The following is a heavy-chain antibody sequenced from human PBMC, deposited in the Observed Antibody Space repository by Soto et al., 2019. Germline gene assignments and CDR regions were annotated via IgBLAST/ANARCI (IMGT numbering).Heavy chain of an antibody. D-gene: IGHD6-19*01. J-gene: IGHJ4*02. CDR3: ASRSSGWYFDY. Sequence: EVQLLESGGGLVQPGGSLRLSCAASGFTFSSYAMNWVRQGPGKGLEWVSVISGSGGSTYYADSVKGRFTISRDNSKNTLYLQMNSLRAEDTAVYYRASRSSGWYFDYWGQGTLVTVSS. CDR2: ISGSGGST. V-gene: IGHV3-23*01. CDR1: GFTFSSYA.